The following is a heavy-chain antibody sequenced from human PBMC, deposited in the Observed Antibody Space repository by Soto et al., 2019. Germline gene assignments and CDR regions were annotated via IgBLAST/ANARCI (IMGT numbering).Heavy chain of an antibody. CDR2: IFYSGHL. CDR1: GASFNTYY. D-gene: IGHD6-25*01. Sequence: SETLSLTCAVSGASFNTYYWSWIRQAPGKGLEWIGYIFYSGHLKYNPSLKSRLTISVDPSKNQISMRLTSVTAADTAVYFCARQVSSAWPPYYYDMDVWGQGTTVTVSS. J-gene: IGHJ6*02. CDR3: ARQVSSAWPPYYYDMDV. V-gene: IGHV4-59*08.